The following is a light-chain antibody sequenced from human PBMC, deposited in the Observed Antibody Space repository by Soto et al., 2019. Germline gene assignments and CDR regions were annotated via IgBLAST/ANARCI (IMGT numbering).Light chain of an antibody. J-gene: IGKJ1*01. V-gene: IGKV3-20*01. CDR1: QSVSSN. CDR3: QQYDSSTSRT. Sequence: EIVMTQFPATLSVSPGEGVALSCRASQSVSSNLAWYQQKPGQAPRLPIYHASSRVTGIPDRFSGSGSGADFTLTISRLEPEDFAVYYCQQYDSSTSRTFGQGTKVDI. CDR2: HAS.